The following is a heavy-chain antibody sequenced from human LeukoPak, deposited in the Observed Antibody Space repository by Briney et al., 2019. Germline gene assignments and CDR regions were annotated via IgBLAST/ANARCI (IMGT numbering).Heavy chain of an antibody. CDR1: GFTVSSNY. Sequence: GGSLRLSCAASGFTVSSNYMSWVRQAPGKGLEWVSVIYSGGSAYYADSVKGRFTISRDNSKNTLYLQMNSLRAEDTAVYYCARDRSTGLRLGDAFDIWGQGTMVTVSS. V-gene: IGHV3-53*01. CDR2: IYSGGSA. CDR3: ARDRSTGLRLGDAFDI. J-gene: IGHJ3*02. D-gene: IGHD5-12*01.